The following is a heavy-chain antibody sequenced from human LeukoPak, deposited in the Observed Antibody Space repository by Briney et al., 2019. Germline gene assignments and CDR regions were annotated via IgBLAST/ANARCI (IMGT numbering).Heavy chain of an antibody. CDR2: IKEDGSET. Sequence: GGSLRLSCAASGFTFSIYWMSWVRQAPGKGLEWVANIKEDGSETYYVDSVKGRFTISRDNVKKSLYLQMNSLRDEDTAIYYCAKGGVVTSHYGSFDYWGQGTLVTVSS. J-gene: IGHJ4*02. D-gene: IGHD2-21*02. V-gene: IGHV3-7*01. CDR1: GFTFSIYW. CDR3: AKGGVVTSHYGSFDY.